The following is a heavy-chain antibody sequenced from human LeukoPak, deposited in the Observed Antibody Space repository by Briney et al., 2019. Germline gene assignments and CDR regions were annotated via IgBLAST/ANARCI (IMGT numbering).Heavy chain of an antibody. Sequence: SETLSLTCAVYGGSFSGYYWSWIRQPPGKGLEWIGEINHSGSTNYNPSLKSRVTISVDTSKNQFSLKLSSVTAADTAVYYCARAKPRGGWYLLYYFDYWGQGTLVTVSS. V-gene: IGHV4-34*01. CDR1: GGSFSGYY. CDR2: INHSGST. CDR3: ARAKPRGGWYLLYYFDY. J-gene: IGHJ4*02. D-gene: IGHD6-19*01.